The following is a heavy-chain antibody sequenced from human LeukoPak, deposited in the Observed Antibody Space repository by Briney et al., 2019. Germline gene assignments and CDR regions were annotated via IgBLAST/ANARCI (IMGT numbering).Heavy chain of an antibody. CDR3: ARTYDTSSGWTRFFDY. Sequence: SVKVSCKASGGTFSSYAISWVRPAPGQGLEWMGRIIPIFGTANYAQKFQGRVTITTDESTSTAYMELSSLRSEDTAEYYCARTYDTSSGWTRFFDYWGQGTLVTVSS. J-gene: IGHJ4*02. CDR1: GGTFSSYA. D-gene: IGHD6-19*01. V-gene: IGHV1-69*05. CDR2: IIPIFGTA.